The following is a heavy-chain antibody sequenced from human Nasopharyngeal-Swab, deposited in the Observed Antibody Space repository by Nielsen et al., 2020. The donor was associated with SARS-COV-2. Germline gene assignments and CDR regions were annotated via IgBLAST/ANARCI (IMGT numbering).Heavy chain of an antibody. J-gene: IGHJ2*01. Sequence: GESLKISCAASGLSVTNSHMNWIRQAPGKGLEWVSSISGTSTYIYYADSVKGRFTVSRDNARNSLYLQMNSLTGDDTAVYYCARDLVSSWRAIGNWHFDLWGRGTLVTVSS. V-gene: IGHV3-21*01. D-gene: IGHD6-13*01. CDR2: ISGTSTYI. CDR3: ARDLVSSWRAIGNWHFDL. CDR1: GLSVTNSH.